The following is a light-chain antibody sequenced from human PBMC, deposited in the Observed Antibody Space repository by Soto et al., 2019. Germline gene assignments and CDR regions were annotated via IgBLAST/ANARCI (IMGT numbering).Light chain of an antibody. J-gene: IGKJ5*01. CDR1: QSIMTY. CDR3: QQSYNYPHT. V-gene: IGKV1-39*01. CDR2: AAS. Sequence: DIQMTQSPSTLSVSVGDEATLTCRASQSIMTYLNWYQLKPGKPPRLLIYAASRLQSGIPSSFSGSGSGADVTLTTSSRQPHDFVTYYCQQSYNYPHTFGRGTLLEIK.